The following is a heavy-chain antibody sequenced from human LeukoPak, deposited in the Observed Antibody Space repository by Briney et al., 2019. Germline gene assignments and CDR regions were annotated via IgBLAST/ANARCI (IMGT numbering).Heavy chain of an antibody. Sequence: SETLSLTCTVSGGSISSYYWSWIRQPPRKGLEWIGYIYYSGSTNYNPSLKSRVTISVDTSKNQFSLKLSSVTAADTAVYYCARVGFGELYSPFDYWGQGTLVTVSS. D-gene: IGHD3-10*01. J-gene: IGHJ4*02. V-gene: IGHV4-59*01. CDR3: ARVGFGELYSPFDY. CDR2: IYYSGST. CDR1: GGSISSYY.